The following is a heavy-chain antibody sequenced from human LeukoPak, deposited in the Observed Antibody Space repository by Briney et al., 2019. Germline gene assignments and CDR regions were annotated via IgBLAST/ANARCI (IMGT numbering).Heavy chain of an antibody. CDR3: ARNDYGSGMGY. J-gene: IGHJ4*02. CDR1: GYTFTGYH. CDR2: INPNSGGT. V-gene: IGHV1-2*02. Sequence: ASVKVSCKASGYTFTGYHVHWVRQAPGQGLEWMGWINPNSGGTNYAQKFQGRVTMTRDTSISTAYMELNRLRSDDTAVYYCARNDYGSGMGYWGQGTLVTVSS. D-gene: IGHD3-10*01.